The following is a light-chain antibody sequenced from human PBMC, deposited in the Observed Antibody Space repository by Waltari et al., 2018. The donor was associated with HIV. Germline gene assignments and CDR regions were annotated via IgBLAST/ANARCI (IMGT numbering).Light chain of an antibody. CDR3: QQTYSVSIT. CDR1: QNIKTL. Sequence: QLTQSPSSLSASLGDTVTITCRASQNIKTLLNWYQLRPGKAPRLLIYGVSGLPTGVPSRFTGGGSGADFTLTINNLQPEDFASYCCQQTYSVSITFGPGTRVEI. CDR2: GVS. V-gene: IGKV1-39*01. J-gene: IGKJ5*01.